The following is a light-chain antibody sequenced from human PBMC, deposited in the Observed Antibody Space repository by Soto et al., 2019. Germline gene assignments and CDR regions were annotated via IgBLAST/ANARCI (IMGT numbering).Light chain of an antibody. J-gene: IGKJ2*01. CDR3: MQALQTGYT. CDR1: QSLLHSNGYNS. V-gene: IGKV2-28*01. CDR2: LGS. Sequence: DIVMTQSPLSLPVTPGEPASISCRSSQSLLHSNGYNSLDWYLQKPGQSPQLLIYLGSNRASGVPDRFSGSGSGTDFTLKISRVEAEDVGVYYGMQALQTGYTFGQGTKLEIK.